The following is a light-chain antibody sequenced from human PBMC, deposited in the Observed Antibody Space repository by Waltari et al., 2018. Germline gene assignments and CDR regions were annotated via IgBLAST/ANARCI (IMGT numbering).Light chain of an antibody. CDR3: KSYTGTGSWV. CDR2: DVS. V-gene: IGLV2-14*03. Sequence: QSALTQPASVSGSPGQSITISCPGTSSAVGFYNYVSWYQQHPGKAPKVIIYDVSQRPSGISNRFSGSKSGNTASLTISGLQAEDEADYYCKSYTGTGSWVFGGGTKVTVL. CDR1: SSAVGFYNY. J-gene: IGLJ3*02.